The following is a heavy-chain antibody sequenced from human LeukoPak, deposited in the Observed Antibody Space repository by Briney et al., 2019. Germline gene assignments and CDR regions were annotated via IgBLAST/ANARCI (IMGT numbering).Heavy chain of an antibody. V-gene: IGHV3-20*04. CDR3: ARDXXXXXXXXXXDP. J-gene: IGHJ5*02. CDR2: INWNGGST. Sequence: GGSLRLSCAASGFTFDDYGMSWVRQAPGKGLEWVSGINWNGGSTGYADSVKGRFTISRDNAKNSLYLQMNSLRAEDTALYYCARDXXXXXXXXXXDPWGQXTLVTVSS. CDR1: GFTFDDYG.